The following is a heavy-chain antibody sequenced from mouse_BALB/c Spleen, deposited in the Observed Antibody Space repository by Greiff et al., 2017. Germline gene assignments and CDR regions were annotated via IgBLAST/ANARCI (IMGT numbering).Heavy chain of an antibody. J-gene: IGHJ2*01. D-gene: IGHD1-1*01. CDR3: ARGYGSSLDY. CDR1: GYAFTNYL. CDR2: INPGSGGT. Sequence: QVQLKQSGAELVRPGTSVKVSCKASGYAFTNYLIEWVKQRPGQGLEWIGVINPGSGGTNYNEKFKGKATLTADKSSSTAYMQLSSLTSDDSAVYFCARGYGSSLDYWGQGTTLTVSS. V-gene: IGHV1-54*01.